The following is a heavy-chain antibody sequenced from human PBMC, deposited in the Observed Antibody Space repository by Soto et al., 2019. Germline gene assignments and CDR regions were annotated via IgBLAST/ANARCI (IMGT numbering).Heavy chain of an antibody. CDR2: INPNSGGT. D-gene: IGHD2-15*01. CDR1: GYIFSNYG. V-gene: IGHV1-2*02. Sequence: ASVKVSCKASGYIFSNYGISCMRQVPGQGLEWMGWINPNSGGTNYAQKFQGRGTMTRDTSISTAYMELSRLRSDDTDVYYCARDYFGRTECLYYYGMDVWGEGTTVTVSS. CDR3: ARDYFGRTECLYYYGMDV. J-gene: IGHJ6*04.